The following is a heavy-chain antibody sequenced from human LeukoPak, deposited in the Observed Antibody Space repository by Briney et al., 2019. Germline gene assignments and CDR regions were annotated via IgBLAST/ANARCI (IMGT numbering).Heavy chain of an antibody. V-gene: IGHV1-2*02. CDR2: INPNSGGT. Sequence: ASVKVSCKASGYTFTGYYMHWVRQAPGQGLEWMGWINPNSGGTNYAQKFQGRVTMTRDTSISTAYMELSRLRSDDTAVYYCARDGTLVATNYYYYGMDVWGQGTTVTVSS. CDR3: ARDGTLVATNYYYYGMDV. D-gene: IGHD5-12*01. CDR1: GYTFTGYY. J-gene: IGHJ6*02.